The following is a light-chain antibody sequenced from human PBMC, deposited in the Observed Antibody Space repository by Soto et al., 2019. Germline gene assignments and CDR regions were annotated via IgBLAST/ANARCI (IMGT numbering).Light chain of an antibody. Sequence: DIVMSQSPATLSVSPGERVTLSCRASQDIGRSLAWYQQKPGQAPRLLIYGASIRATGVPATFSGSGSGTEFTLSISSLQSEHLGVYYCQQDSSWPLTFGGGTKVDI. V-gene: IGKV3-15*01. J-gene: IGKJ4*01. CDR1: QDIGRS. CDR3: QQDSSWPLT. CDR2: GAS.